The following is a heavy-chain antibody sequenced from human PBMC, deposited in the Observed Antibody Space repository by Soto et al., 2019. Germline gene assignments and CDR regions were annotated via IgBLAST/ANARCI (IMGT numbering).Heavy chain of an antibody. CDR2: ISYDGSNK. CDR1: GFTFSSYA. CDR3: ARVGYYDSSGLDY. J-gene: IGHJ4*02. V-gene: IGHV3-30-3*01. Sequence: GSLRLSCAASGFTFSSYAMHWVRQAPGKGLEWVAVISYDGSNKYYADSVKGRFTISRDNSKNTLYLQMNSLRAEDTAVYYCARVGYYDSSGLDYWGQGTLVTVSS. D-gene: IGHD3-22*01.